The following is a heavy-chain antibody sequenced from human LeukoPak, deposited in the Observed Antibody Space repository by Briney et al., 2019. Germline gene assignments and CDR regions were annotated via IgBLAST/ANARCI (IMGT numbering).Heavy chain of an antibody. CDR2: INPNSGGT. CDR1: GYTFTGYY. Sequence: ASVKVSCKASGYTFTGYYMHWVRQAPGQGLEWMGRINPNSGGTNYAQKFQGRVTMTRDTSISTAYMELRRLRSDDTAVYYCARGSRSHGVLDYWGQGTLVTVSS. J-gene: IGHJ4*02. D-gene: IGHD1-1*01. V-gene: IGHV1-2*06. CDR3: ARGSRSHGVLDY.